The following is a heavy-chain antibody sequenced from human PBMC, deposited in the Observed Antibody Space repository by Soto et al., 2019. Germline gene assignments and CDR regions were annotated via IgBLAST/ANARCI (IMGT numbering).Heavy chain of an antibody. CDR2: LYYSGST. CDR3: ARVTREIGAFDI. Sequence: QVQLQESGPGLVKPSQTLSLTCTVSGGSISSGGYYWSWIRQHPGKGLEWIGYLYYSGSTYYNPSLNGRLTISVDTSTNQFSLKLSSVTAADTAVYYCARVTREIGAFDIWGQGTMVTVSS. J-gene: IGHJ3*02. D-gene: IGHD1-26*01. V-gene: IGHV4-31*03. CDR1: GGSISSGGYY.